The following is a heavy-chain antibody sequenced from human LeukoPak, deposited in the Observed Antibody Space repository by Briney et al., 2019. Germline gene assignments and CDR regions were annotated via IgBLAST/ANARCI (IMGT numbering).Heavy chain of an antibody. CDR3: AKESGCSGGSCPFDY. CDR2: ISGSGGST. Sequence: GGSLRLSCAASGFTFSSYAISWVRQAPGKGLEWVSAISGSGGSTYYADSVKGRFTISRDNSKNTLYLQMNSLRAEDTAVYYCAKESGCSGGSCPFDYWGQGSLVTVSS. CDR1: GFTFSSYA. D-gene: IGHD2-15*01. V-gene: IGHV3-23*01. J-gene: IGHJ4*02.